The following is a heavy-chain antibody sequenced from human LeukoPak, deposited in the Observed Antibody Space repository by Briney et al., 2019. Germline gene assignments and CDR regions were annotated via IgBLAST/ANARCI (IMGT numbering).Heavy chain of an antibody. CDR2: ISAYNGNT. D-gene: IGHD2-2*01. CDR3: ARSYCSSTSCYDAFDI. Sequence: GASVKVSCKASGYTFTSYGISWVRQAPGQGLEWMGWISAYNGNTNYAQKLQGRVTMTTDTSTSTAYMELRSLRSDDTAVYYCARSYCSSTSCYDAFDIWGQGTMVTVSS. CDR1: GYTFTSYG. J-gene: IGHJ3*02. V-gene: IGHV1-18*01.